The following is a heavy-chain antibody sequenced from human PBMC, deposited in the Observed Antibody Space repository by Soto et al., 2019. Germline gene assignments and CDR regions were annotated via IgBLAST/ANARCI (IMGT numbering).Heavy chain of an antibody. CDR1: GFTFSSYW. Sequence: PGGSLRLSCAASGFTFSSYWMSWGRQAPGKGLEWVANIKQDGSEKYYVDSVKGRFTISRDNAKNSLYLQMNSLRAEDTAVYYCARGYDFWSGYHPPYYMDVWGKGTTVTVSS. CDR2: IKQDGSEK. V-gene: IGHV3-7*01. CDR3: ARGYDFWSGYHPPYYMDV. J-gene: IGHJ6*03. D-gene: IGHD3-3*01.